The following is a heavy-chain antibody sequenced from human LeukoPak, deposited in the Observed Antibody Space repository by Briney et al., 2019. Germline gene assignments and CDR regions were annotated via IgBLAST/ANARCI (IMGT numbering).Heavy chain of an antibody. J-gene: IGHJ4*02. V-gene: IGHV3-30*02. CDR1: GFTFSNYW. Sequence: GGSLRLSCAASGFTFSNYWMHWVRRAPGKGLEWVAFIRNDGSNKYYADSVKGRFTISRDSAKNALYLQMNSLRAEDTAVYYCARDQSSGFTPFDYWGQGTLVTVSS. CDR3: ARDQSSGFTPFDY. D-gene: IGHD6-19*01. CDR2: IRNDGSNK.